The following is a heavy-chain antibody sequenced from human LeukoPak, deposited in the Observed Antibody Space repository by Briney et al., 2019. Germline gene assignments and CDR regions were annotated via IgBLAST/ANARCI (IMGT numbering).Heavy chain of an antibody. CDR3: AKASMFWSGYSDAFDI. J-gene: IGHJ3*02. D-gene: IGHD3-3*01. V-gene: IGHV3-7*03. CDR1: GFTFSNYW. CDR2: IKQDGSEK. Sequence: GGSLRLSCAASGFTFSNYWMSWVRQAPGKGLEWVANIKQDGSEKYYVDSVKGRFTISRDNAKNSLYLQMNSLRAEDTAVYYCAKASMFWSGYSDAFDIWGQGTMVTVSS.